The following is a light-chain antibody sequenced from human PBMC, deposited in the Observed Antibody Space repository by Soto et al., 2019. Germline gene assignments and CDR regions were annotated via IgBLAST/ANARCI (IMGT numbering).Light chain of an antibody. CDR2: DAS. V-gene: IGKV1-12*01. J-gene: IGKJ5*01. Sequence: DIQMTQSPSSVSASVGDRVTITCRASQSVSNSLMLYQQKPRKAPNLLIYDASRLQSGVPSRFSGSGSGTDFTLTISSLQAEDFATYYCQQAITFPTTSGQGTRLEIK. CDR1: QSVSNS. CDR3: QQAITFPTT.